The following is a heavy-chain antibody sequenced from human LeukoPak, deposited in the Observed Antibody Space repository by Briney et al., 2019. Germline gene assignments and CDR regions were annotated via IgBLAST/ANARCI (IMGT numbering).Heavy chain of an antibody. Sequence: SGTLSLTCTVSGGSINNYYWSWIRQPPGKGLEYIGYIYYSGSANYNPSLKSRVTISVDPSKNQFSLKLSSVTAADTAVYYCARNGDYYEKSGYYYLFDFWGQGTLVTVSS. D-gene: IGHD3-22*01. V-gene: IGHV4-59*01. CDR3: ARNGDYYEKSGYYYLFDF. CDR2: IYYSGSA. J-gene: IGHJ4*02. CDR1: GGSINNYY.